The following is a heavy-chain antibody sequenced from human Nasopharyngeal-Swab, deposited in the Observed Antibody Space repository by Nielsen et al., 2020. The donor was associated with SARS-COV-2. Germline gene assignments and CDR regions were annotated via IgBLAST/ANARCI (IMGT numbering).Heavy chain of an antibody. Sequence: VRQMPGKGLSWMGIIYPGDSETKYSPSFQGQVTISADKSISTAYLQWSSLKASDTAMYYCARHQQWSHPPSYWYFDLWGRGTLVTVSS. J-gene: IGHJ2*01. D-gene: IGHD6-19*01. CDR2: IYPGDSET. V-gene: IGHV5-51*01. CDR3: ARHQQWSHPPSYWYFDL.